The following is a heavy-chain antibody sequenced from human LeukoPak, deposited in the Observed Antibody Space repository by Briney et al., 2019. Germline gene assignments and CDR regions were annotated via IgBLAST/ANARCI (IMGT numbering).Heavy chain of an antibody. V-gene: IGHV4-59*12. Sequence: SETLSLTCTVSGGSISSYYWSWIRQPPGKGLEWIGYIYYSGSTNYNPSLKSRVTISVDTSKNQFSLKLSSVTAADTAVYYCARDGGGCSGGSCYRSAFDIWGQGTMVTVSS. J-gene: IGHJ3*02. CDR3: ARDGGGCSGGSCYRSAFDI. D-gene: IGHD2-15*01. CDR2: IYYSGST. CDR1: GGSISSYY.